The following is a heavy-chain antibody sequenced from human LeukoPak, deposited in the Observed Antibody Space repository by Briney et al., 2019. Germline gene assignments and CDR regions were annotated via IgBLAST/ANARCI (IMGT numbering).Heavy chain of an antibody. V-gene: IGHV4-39*07. CDR3: ARNFSSGWFDY. Sequence: SETLSLTCTVSGGSISSSNYYWGWIRQPPGKGLEWIGSIYYSRSTSYNPSLKSRVTISVDTSKNQFSLKLSSVTAADTAEYYCARNFSSGWFDYWGQGTLVTVSS. D-gene: IGHD6-19*01. CDR1: GGSISSSNYY. CDR2: IYYSRST. J-gene: IGHJ4*02.